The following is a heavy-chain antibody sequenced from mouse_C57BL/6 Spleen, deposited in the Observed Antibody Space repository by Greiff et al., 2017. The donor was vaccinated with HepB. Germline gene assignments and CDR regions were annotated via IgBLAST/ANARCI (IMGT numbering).Heavy chain of an antibody. CDR3: ARYPLTTVVDYWYFDV. D-gene: IGHD1-1*01. J-gene: IGHJ1*03. Sequence: EVMLVESGGGLVQPGGSLSLSCAASGFTFTDYYMSWVRQPPGKALEWLGFIRNKANGYTTEYSASVKGRFTISRDNSQSILYLQMNALRAEDSATYYCARYPLTTVVDYWYFDVWGTGTTVTVSS. V-gene: IGHV7-3*01. CDR1: GFTFTDYY. CDR2: IRNKANGYTT.